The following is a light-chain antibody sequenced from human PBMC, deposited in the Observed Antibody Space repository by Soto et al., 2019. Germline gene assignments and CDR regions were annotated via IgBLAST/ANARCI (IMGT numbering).Light chain of an antibody. CDR1: QSVSRY. Sequence: NVLTQAPATLSLSPGETATLSCRASQSVSRYLAWYQQKPGQAPRLLIYDASNRATGIPARFSGSGSGTDFTLTISSLEPEDFAIYYCQQRSKWLFGGGTKVDIK. CDR2: DAS. V-gene: IGKV3-11*01. CDR3: QQRSKWL. J-gene: IGKJ4*01.